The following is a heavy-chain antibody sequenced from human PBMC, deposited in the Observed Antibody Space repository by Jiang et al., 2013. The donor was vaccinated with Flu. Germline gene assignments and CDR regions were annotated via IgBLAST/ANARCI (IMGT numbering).Heavy chain of an antibody. J-gene: IGHJ3*02. CDR3: ARDAPELYGASDAFDY. Sequence: GPGLVKPSETLSLTCTVSGGSISSYYWSWIRQPPGKGLEWIGYIYYSGSTNYNPSLKSRVTISVDTSKNQFSLKLSSVTAADTAVYYCARDAPELYGASDAFDYLGPRDNGHRLF. CDR2: IYYSGST. V-gene: IGHV4-59*01. D-gene: IGHD2-8*01. CDR1: GGSISSYY.